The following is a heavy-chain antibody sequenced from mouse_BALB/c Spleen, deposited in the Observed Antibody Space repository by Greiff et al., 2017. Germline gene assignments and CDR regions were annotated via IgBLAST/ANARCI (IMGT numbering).Heavy chain of an antibody. CDR3: ARAYDGAWFAD. CDR2: IDPANGNT. J-gene: IGHJ3*01. CDR1: GFNIKDTY. Sequence: DVQLQESGAELVKPGASVKLSCTASGFNIKDTYMHWVKQRPEQGLEWIGRIDPANGNTKYDPKFQGKATITADTSSNTAYLQLSSLASEDTAVYYCARAYDGAWFADWGQGTLVTVSA. V-gene: IGHV14-3*02. D-gene: IGHD2-12*01.